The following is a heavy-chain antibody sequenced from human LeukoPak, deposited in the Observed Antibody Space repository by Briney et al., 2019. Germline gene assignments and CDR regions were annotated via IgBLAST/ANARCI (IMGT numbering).Heavy chain of an antibody. J-gene: IGHJ6*03. CDR2: IYYSGST. D-gene: IGHD3-3*01. V-gene: IGHV4-39*07. CDR1: GGSISSSSYY. CDR3: ARECSPHENFGVVRQYYYYMDV. Sequence: SETLSLTCTVSGGSISSSSYYWGWIRQPPGKGLEWIGSIYYSGSTYYNPALKSRVTISVDTSKNQFSLKLSSMTAADTAVYYCARECSPHENFGVVRQYYYYMDVWGKGTTVTVPS.